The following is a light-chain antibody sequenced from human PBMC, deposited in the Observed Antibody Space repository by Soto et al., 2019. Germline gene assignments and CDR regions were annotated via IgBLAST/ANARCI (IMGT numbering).Light chain of an antibody. Sequence: EIVMTQSPATLSVSPGERATLSCTASQSVTTNLAWYQQKPGQARSLLISGASTRATGVPARLSGSGSGKDFTLTTSSLQSEDFAVYYCQQYNNWPRTFAQGTKVEIK. CDR2: GAS. J-gene: IGKJ1*01. CDR1: QSVTTN. V-gene: IGKV3-15*01. CDR3: QQYNNWPRT.